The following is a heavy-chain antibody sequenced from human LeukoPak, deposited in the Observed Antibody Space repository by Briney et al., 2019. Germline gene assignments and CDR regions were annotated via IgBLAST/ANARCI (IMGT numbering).Heavy chain of an antibody. CDR2: IRYDGSNK. D-gene: IGHD6-13*01. J-gene: IGHJ4*02. CDR3: AKFGRGSSSWDFDY. CDR1: GFTFSSYG. Sequence: GGSLRLSCAASGFTFSSYGMHWVRQAPGKGLEWVAFIRYDGSNKCYADSVKGRFTISRDNSKNTLYLQMNSLRAEDTAVYYCAKFGRGSSSWDFDYWGQGTLVTVSS. V-gene: IGHV3-30*02.